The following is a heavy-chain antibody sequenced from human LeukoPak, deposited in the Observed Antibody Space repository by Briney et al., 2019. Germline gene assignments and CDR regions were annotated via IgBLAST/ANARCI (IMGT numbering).Heavy chain of an antibody. CDR2: ISSSSSYI. Sequence: QPGRSLRLSCAASGFTFSSYSMNWVRQAPGKGLEWVSSISSSSSYIYYADSVKGRFTISRDNAKNSLYLQMNSLRAEDTAVYYCARDGPLGAVAGPNFDYWGQGTLVAVSS. D-gene: IGHD6-19*01. CDR1: GFTFSSYS. CDR3: ARDGPLGAVAGPNFDY. J-gene: IGHJ4*02. V-gene: IGHV3-21*01.